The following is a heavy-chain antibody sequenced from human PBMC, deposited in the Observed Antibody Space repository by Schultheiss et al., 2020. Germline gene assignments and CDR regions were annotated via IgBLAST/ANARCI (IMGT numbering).Heavy chain of an antibody. CDR2: IYHSGST. V-gene: IGHV4-4*02. CDR3: ARELDYGVKHFDY. Sequence: SETLSLTCAVSGGSISSSNWWSWVRQPPGKGLEWIGEIYHSGSTNYNPSLKSRVTISVDTSKNQFSLKLSSVTAEDTAVYYCARELDYGVKHFDYWGQGTLVTVSS. J-gene: IGHJ4*02. CDR1: GGSISSSNW. D-gene: IGHD4-23*01.